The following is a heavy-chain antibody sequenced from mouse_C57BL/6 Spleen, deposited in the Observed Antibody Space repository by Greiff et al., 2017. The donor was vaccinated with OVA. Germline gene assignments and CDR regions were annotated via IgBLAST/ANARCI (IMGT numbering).Heavy chain of an antibody. CDR2: IDPETGGT. D-gene: IGHD1-1*01. V-gene: IGHV1-15*01. J-gene: IGHJ2*01. Sequence: QVQLKESGAELVRPGASVTLSCKASGYTFTDYEMNWVKQTPVHGLEWIGAIDPETGGTAYNQKFKGKAILTADKSSSTAYMELRRLTSEDSAVYYCTRRRYGSSYFDYWGQGTTLTVSS. CDR3: TRRRYGSSYFDY. CDR1: GYTFTDYE.